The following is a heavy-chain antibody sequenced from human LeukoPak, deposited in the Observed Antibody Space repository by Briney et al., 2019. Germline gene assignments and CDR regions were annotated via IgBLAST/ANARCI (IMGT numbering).Heavy chain of an antibody. CDR2: IRYDGINK. J-gene: IGHJ4*02. CDR3: ASAIQGN. CDR1: GFTFSSYS. V-gene: IGHV3-30*02. Sequence: GGSLRLSCAASGFTFSSYSMNWVRQAPGKGLEWVAFIRYDGINKYYADSVKGRFTISRDNSKNTLYLQMNSLGAEDTAVYYCASAIQGNWGQGTLVTVSS.